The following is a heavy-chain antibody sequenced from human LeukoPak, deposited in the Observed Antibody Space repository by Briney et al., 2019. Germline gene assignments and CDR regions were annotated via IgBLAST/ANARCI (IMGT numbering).Heavy chain of an antibody. J-gene: IGHJ4*02. CDR2: IKQDGSEK. CDR3: ARVRIAAALSYLFDY. Sequence: GGSLRLSCAASGFTFSSYWMSWVRQAPGKGLEWVANIKQDGSEKYYVDSVKGRFTISRDNAKNSLYLQMNSLRAKDTAVYYCARVRIAAALSYLFDYWGQGTLVTVSS. CDR1: GFTFSSYW. V-gene: IGHV3-7*01. D-gene: IGHD6-13*01.